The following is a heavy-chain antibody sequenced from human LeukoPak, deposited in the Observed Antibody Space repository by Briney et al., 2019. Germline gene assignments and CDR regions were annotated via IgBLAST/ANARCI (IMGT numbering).Heavy chain of an antibody. CDR3: ARESECYYGSGSYECRWFDP. D-gene: IGHD3-10*01. V-gene: IGHV4-4*07. J-gene: IGHJ5*02. CDR1: GDSISNYY. CDR2: IYSSGST. Sequence: SETLSLTCTVSGDSISNYYWSWIRQPAGKGLECIGRIYSSGSTNYIPSLKSRVTMSVDTSKNQFSLKMSSVTAADTGVYYCARESECYYGSGSYECRWFDPWGLGTLVTVSS.